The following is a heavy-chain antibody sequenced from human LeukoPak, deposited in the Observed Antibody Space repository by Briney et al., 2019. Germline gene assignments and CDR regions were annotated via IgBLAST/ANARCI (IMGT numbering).Heavy chain of an antibody. CDR2: INPSNGGT. J-gene: IGHJ4*02. V-gene: IGHV1-2*02. CDR1: GYTFTDYY. CDR3: ARVGYFGSGSYCSY. D-gene: IGHD3-10*01. Sequence: GASVKVSCKASGYTFTDYYIHWVRQAPGQGLEWMGWINPSNGGTNFAQEFQGRVTMTRDTSISTAYMELSRLTSDDTAAYYCARVGYFGSGSYCSYWGQGTLVTVSS.